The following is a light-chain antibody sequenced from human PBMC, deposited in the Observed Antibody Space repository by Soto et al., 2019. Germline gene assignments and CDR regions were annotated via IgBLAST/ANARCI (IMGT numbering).Light chain of an antibody. CDR2: EVS. V-gene: IGLV2-14*01. J-gene: IGLJ1*01. Sequence: QSALTQPASVSGSPGQSITISCTGTSSDVGGYDYVSWYQQHPGKAPKLMIYEVSNRPSGVSNRFSGSKSGSTASLTISGLQAEDEADYYCSSYTSSSTYVFGTGTKATVL. CDR1: SSDVGGYDY. CDR3: SSYTSSSTYV.